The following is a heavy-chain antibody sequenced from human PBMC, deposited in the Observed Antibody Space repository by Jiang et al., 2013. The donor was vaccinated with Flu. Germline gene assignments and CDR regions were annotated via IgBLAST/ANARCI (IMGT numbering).Heavy chain of an antibody. Sequence: RLSCAASGFTFSSYGMHWVRQAPGKGLEWVAVIWYDGSNKYYADSVKGRFTISRDNSKNTLYLQMNSLRAEDTAVYYCARDGSIFGVVIMNYYGMDVWGQGTTVTVSS. CDR3: ARDGSIFGVVIMNYYGMDV. CDR1: GFTFSSYG. J-gene: IGHJ6*02. D-gene: IGHD3-3*01. CDR2: IWYDGSNK. V-gene: IGHV3-33*01.